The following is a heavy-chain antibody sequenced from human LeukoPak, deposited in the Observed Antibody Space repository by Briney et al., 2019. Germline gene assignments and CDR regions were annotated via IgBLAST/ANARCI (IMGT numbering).Heavy chain of an antibody. J-gene: IGHJ6*03. D-gene: IGHD2-2*02. Sequence: PGGSLRLSCAASGFTFSSYSMNWVRQGPGKGLEWVSSISSSSSYRYYADSVKGRFTISRDNAKNSLYLQMNSLRAEDTAVYYCARTLRAIGLYYYYYMDVWGKGTTVTVSS. V-gene: IGHV3-21*01. CDR2: ISSSSSYR. CDR1: GFTFSSYS. CDR3: ARTLRAIGLYYYYYMDV.